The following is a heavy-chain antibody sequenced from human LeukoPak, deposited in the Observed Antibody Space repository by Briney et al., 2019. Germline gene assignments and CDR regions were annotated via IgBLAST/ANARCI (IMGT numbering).Heavy chain of an antibody. V-gene: IGHV4-38-2*02. CDR3: ARGRRQWLYGIVGAIKV. Sequence: SETLSLTCTVSSYSFSTPDYWGWIRQSPGKGLEWIGSFYLDGNIYYNPSLENRVTTSLDTSKNQFSLKLSSVTAADTAVYYCARGRRQWLYGIVGAIKVWGQGTLVTVSS. J-gene: IGHJ4*02. D-gene: IGHD1-26*01. CDR2: FYLDGNI. CDR1: SYSFSTPDY.